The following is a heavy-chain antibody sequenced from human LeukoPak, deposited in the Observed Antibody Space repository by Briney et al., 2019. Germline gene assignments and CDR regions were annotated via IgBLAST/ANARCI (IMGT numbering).Heavy chain of an antibody. Sequence: GGSLRLSCAASGFTFSSYSMNWVRQAPGKGLEWVSSISSSSSYIYYADSVKGRFTISRDNAKNSLYLQMNSLRAEDTAVYYCARVDYGDYPFDYWGQGTLVTVSS. J-gene: IGHJ4*02. CDR2: ISSSSSYI. CDR3: ARVDYGDYPFDY. D-gene: IGHD4-17*01. V-gene: IGHV3-21*01. CDR1: GFTFSSYS.